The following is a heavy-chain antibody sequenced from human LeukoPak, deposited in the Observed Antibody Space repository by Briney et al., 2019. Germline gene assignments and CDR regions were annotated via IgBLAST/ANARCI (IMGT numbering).Heavy chain of an antibody. CDR2: ISSSSSSI. CDR3: ARGSHCSSTSCYDFDY. Sequence: GGSLRLSCAASGFTFSSYSMRGGRQAPGKGVERVSSISSSSSSIYYAASVKGPFPLSRDNAKNSLYLQMNRLSAEDTAVYYCARGSHCSSTSCYDFDYWGQGTLVTVSS. D-gene: IGHD2-2*01. CDR1: GFTFSSYS. J-gene: IGHJ4*02. V-gene: IGHV3-21*01.